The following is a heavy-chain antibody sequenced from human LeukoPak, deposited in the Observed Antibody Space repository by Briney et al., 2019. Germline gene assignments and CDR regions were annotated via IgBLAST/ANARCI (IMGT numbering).Heavy chain of an antibody. J-gene: IGHJ4*02. Sequence: SETLSLTCTVSGYSISSGYYWGWIRQPPGKGLEWIGSIYHSGSTYYNPSLKSRVTISVDTSKNQFSLKLSSVTAADTAVYYCARDYGPLYYDFWSGYYPAVAFDYWGQGTLVTVSS. CDR2: IYHSGST. CDR1: GYSISSGYY. V-gene: IGHV4-38-2*02. D-gene: IGHD3-3*01. CDR3: ARDYGPLYYDFWSGYYPAVAFDY.